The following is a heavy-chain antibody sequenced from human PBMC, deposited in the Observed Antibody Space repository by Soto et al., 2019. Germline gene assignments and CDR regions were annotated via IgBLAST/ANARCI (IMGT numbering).Heavy chain of an antibody. CDR2: INHSGST. CDR3: ERRVNMVTRPSQFDY. Sequence: SATLSLTCAVYGGSFSGYYWSWIRQPPGKGMEWIGEINHSGSTNYNPSLKSRVTISVDTSKNQFSLKLSSVTAADTAVYYCERRVNMVTRPSQFDYWGEGTLVTVSS. CDR1: GGSFSGYY. D-gene: IGHD3-10*01. V-gene: IGHV4-34*01. J-gene: IGHJ4*02.